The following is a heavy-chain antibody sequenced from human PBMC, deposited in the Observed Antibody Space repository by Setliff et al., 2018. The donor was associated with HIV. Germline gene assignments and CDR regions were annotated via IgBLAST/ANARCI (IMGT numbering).Heavy chain of an antibody. Sequence: PGGSLRLSCAASGFTFSSYEMNWVRQAPGKGLEWVSYISSSGSTIYYADSVKGRFIPFRDNAKNSLYLKMNSLRAEETAVYYCARGRFVGFDYWGQGALVTVSS. CDR1: GFTFSSYE. CDR3: ARGRFVGFDY. D-gene: IGHD3-10*01. CDR2: ISSSGSTI. V-gene: IGHV3-48*03. J-gene: IGHJ4*02.